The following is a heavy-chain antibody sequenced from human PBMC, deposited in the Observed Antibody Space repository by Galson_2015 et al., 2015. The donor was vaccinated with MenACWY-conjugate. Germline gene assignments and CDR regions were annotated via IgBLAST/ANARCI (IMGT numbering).Heavy chain of an antibody. CDR1: GFSVSSSY. CDR2: IYASGST. Sequence: SLRLSCAASGFSVSSSYMSWVRQAPGKGLEWVPIIYASGSTYYADSVKGRFTISRDNSKNTLYLRMNSLRAEDTAVYYCAREPIVGPTPMGPWGQGTLVTVSS. D-gene: IGHD1-26*01. V-gene: IGHV3-53*05. CDR3: AREPIVGPTPMGP. J-gene: IGHJ5*02.